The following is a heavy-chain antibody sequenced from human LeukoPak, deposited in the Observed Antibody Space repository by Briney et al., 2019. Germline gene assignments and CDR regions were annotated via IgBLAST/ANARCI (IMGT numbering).Heavy chain of an antibody. CDR3: ARDPYSGNYGAYYYYYMDV. D-gene: IGHD1-26*01. J-gene: IGHJ6*03. Sequence: GGSLRLSCAASGFTFSSYEMNWVRQAPGKGLEWVSYISSSGSTIYYADSVKGRFTISRDNAKNSLYLQMDSLRVEDTAEYYCARDPYSGNYGAYYYYYMDVWGKGTTVTFSS. CDR2: ISSSGSTI. V-gene: IGHV3-48*03. CDR1: GFTFSSYE.